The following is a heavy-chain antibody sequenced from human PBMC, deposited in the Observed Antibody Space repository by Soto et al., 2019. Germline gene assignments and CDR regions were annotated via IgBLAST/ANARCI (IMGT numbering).Heavy chain of an antibody. CDR3: AMVDVYVTPSPQDV. CDR2: INTYNGNT. J-gene: IGHJ6*02. CDR1: GYSFTRYG. D-gene: IGHD3-16*01. V-gene: IGHV1-18*01. Sequence: QVQLVQSRAEVKNPGASVKVSCKASGYSFTRYGIAWARQAPGQGLEWMGWINTYNGNTNYAQNLQGRVPLTTDTPTSTAYMELTSLRSNDTAIYYCAMVDVYVTPSPQDVWGQGTTVIVSS.